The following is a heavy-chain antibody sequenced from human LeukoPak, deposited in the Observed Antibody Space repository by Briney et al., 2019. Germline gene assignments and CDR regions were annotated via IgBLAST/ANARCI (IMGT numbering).Heavy chain of an antibody. D-gene: IGHD6-13*01. V-gene: IGHV4-59*01. J-gene: IGHJ6*02. CDR2: IYYSGST. Sequence: PSETLPLTCTVSGGSISSYYWSWIRQPPGKGLEWIGYIYYSGSTNYNPSLKSRVTISVDTSKNQFSLKLSSVTAADTAVYYCARDRGSSWYDDYYYGMDVWGQGTTVTVSS. CDR1: GGSISSYY. CDR3: ARDRGSSWYDDYYYGMDV.